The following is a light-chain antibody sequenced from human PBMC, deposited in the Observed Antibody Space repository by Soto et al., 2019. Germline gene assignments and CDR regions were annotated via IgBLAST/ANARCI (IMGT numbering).Light chain of an antibody. CDR3: CSYTTSNTRQIV. V-gene: IGLV2-14*01. Sequence: QSVLTQPASVSGSPGQSITISCTGTSSDVGGYNYVSWYQQQPGKAPKFMIYDVTNRPSGVSNRFSGSKSGNTASLTISGXXXXXXADYYCCSYTTSNTRQIVFGTGTKLTVL. J-gene: IGLJ1*01. CDR2: DVT. CDR1: SSDVGGYNY.